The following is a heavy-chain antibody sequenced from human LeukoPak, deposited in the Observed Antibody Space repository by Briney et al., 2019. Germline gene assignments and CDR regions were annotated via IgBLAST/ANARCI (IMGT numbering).Heavy chain of an antibody. CDR2: TFYSGST. V-gene: IGHV4-59*08. D-gene: IGHD1-14*01. J-gene: IGHJ4*02. CDR3: ARHIYRTYYFDS. Sequence: SETLSLTCTVSGGSISSYYWSWIRQPPGKGLEWIGYTFYSGSTNYNPSLKSRVTLSLDTSKNQFSLKLSSVTAADTAMYYCARHIYRTYYFDSWGQGTLVTVSS. CDR1: GGSISSYY.